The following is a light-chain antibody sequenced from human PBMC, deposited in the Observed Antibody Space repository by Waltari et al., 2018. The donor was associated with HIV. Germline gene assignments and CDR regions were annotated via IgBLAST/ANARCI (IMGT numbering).Light chain of an antibody. V-gene: IGLV2-8*01. Sequence: QSALTQPPSASGSPGQSVTISCTGTSSDVGGYNYVSWYQQHPGKAPKLMIYEVSKRPSVLPVRFSGSKSGNTASLTVSGLQAEDEADYYCSSYAGSNNLVFGGGTKLTVL. CDR2: EVS. J-gene: IGLJ2*01. CDR1: SSDVGGYNY. CDR3: SSYAGSNNLV.